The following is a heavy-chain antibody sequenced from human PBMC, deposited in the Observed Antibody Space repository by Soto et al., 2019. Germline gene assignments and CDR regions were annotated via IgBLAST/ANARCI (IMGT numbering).Heavy chain of an antibody. CDR1: GFTFSTYW. CDR3: ARDQGYCSGGSCYVAGY. D-gene: IGHD2-15*01. J-gene: IGHJ4*02. CDR2: INSDGSTT. V-gene: IGHV3-74*01. Sequence: EVQLVESGGGLVQPGGSLTLSCAASGFTFSTYWMHWVRQAPGKGLVWVSRINSDGSTTDYADSVRGRFTISRDNSKNTLYLQMNSSRAEDTAVYYCARDQGYCSGGSCYVAGYWGQGTLVTVFS.